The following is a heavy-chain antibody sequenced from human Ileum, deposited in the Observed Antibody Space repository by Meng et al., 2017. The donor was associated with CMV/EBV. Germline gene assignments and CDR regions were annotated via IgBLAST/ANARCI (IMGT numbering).Heavy chain of an antibody. CDR1: GFTFSSYW. D-gene: IGHD2-8*01. V-gene: IGHV3-7*01. CDR2: IKQDGSEK. CDR3: ARDSGRMNY. Sequence: GESLKISCAASGFTFSSYWMSWVRQAPGKGLEWVANIKQDGSEKYYVDSVKGRLTISRDNGKNSVYLQMNSLRAEDTAVYYCARDSGRMNYWGQGTLVTVSS. J-gene: IGHJ4*02.